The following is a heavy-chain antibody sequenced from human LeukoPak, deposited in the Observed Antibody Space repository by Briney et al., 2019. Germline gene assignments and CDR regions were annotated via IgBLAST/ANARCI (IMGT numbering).Heavy chain of an antibody. Sequence: PSETLSLTCTVSGDSISTYYWSWIRLPAGKGLEWIGRFHISGTTNYNPSLKSRVSLSIDTSKNQFSLKLSSVTAADMAVYYCAKVSSHYDAFDIWGQGTEVTVSS. CDR2: FHISGTT. CDR1: GDSISTYY. CDR3: AKVSSHYDAFDI. J-gene: IGHJ3*02. V-gene: IGHV4-4*07.